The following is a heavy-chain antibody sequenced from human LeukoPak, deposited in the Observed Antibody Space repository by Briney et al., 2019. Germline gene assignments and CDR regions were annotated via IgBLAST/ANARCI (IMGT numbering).Heavy chain of an antibody. CDR2: IYTSGST. V-gene: IGHV4-4*07. Sequence: SETLSLTCTVSGGSISSYYWSWIRQPAGKGLEWIGRIYTSGSTNYNPSLKSRVTISVDTSKNQFSLKLSSVTAADTAVYYCARSIQQQLVYYFDYWGQGTLVTVSS. CDR3: ARSIQQQLVYYFDY. CDR1: GGSISSYY. J-gene: IGHJ4*02. D-gene: IGHD6-13*01.